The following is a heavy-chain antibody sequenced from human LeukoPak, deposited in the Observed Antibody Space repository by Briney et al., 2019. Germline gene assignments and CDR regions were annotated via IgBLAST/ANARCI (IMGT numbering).Heavy chain of an antibody. Sequence: GSLRLSCAASGFTFSRYDMHWVRQATGKGLEWVSAIDTAGDTYYPGSVKGRFTISREDAKNSLYLQMNSLRAGDTVVYYCARVKSYRSGGLDAFDIWGQGKMVTVSS. CDR2: IDTAGDT. J-gene: IGHJ3*02. CDR1: GFTFSRYD. V-gene: IGHV3-13*01. CDR3: ARVKSYRSGGLDAFDI. D-gene: IGHD6-19*01.